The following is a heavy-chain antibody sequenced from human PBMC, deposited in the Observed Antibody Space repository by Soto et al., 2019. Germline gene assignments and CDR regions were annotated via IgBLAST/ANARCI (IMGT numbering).Heavy chain of an antibody. CDR3: ARDIESVTAKHFFYYYAMDV. Sequence: GASVKVSCKASGFTFSNYGLNWVRQAPGQGLEWMGWVSANNGHTNYAQNLQGRVSMTIDTSTSTAYMELRGLRFDDTAVYYCARDIESVTAKHFFYYYAMDVWGQGTTVTVSS. V-gene: IGHV1-18*01. CDR1: GFTFSNYG. CDR2: VSANNGHT. J-gene: IGHJ6*02. D-gene: IGHD2-8*01.